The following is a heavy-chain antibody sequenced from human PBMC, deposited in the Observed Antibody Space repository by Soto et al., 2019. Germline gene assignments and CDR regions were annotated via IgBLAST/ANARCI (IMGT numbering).Heavy chain of an antibody. V-gene: IGHV4-30-4*01. J-gene: IGHJ5*02. CDR3: AGMPYTSGLRFDP. CDR1: GGYSRSDDCY. Sequence: SETLSLTCTVAGGYSRSDDCYWSWIRQPPGKGLEWIGYIYYSGYTFDNPTLTSRVTLSVDTSNNQCSLKLKSVTAAETAVYFCAGMPYTSGLRFDPWGPGTLVTVSS. D-gene: IGHD6-19*01. CDR2: IYYSGYT.